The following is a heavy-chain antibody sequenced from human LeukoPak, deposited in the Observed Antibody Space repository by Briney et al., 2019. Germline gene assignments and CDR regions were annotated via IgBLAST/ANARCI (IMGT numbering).Heavy chain of an antibody. CDR2: ISGSGGST. V-gene: IGHV3-23*01. Sequence: PGGSLRLSCAASGFTFSSYAMSWVRQAPGKGLEWVSAISGSGGSTYYADSVKGRFTISRDNSKNTLYLQMNSLRAEDTAVYYCAKTENYSSSWPYYFDYWGQGTLVTVSS. CDR3: AKTENYSSSWPYYFDY. CDR1: GFTFSSYA. D-gene: IGHD6-13*01. J-gene: IGHJ4*02.